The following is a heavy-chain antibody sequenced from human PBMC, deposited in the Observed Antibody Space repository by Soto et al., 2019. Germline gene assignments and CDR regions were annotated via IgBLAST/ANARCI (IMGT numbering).Heavy chain of an antibody. Sequence: GGSLRLPCRASGITLGDYATSWGRRAPGKGLEGVGFISNNTYGGATEYAASVKGRFTISRDESNSTAYLQMSSLKTADTAVYYCARQTRVLYYSFDYWGQGTLVTVSS. CDR2: ISNNTYGGAT. J-gene: IGHJ4*02. CDR1: GITLGDYA. D-gene: IGHD3-16*01. CDR3: ARQTRVLYYSFDY. V-gene: IGHV3-49*04.